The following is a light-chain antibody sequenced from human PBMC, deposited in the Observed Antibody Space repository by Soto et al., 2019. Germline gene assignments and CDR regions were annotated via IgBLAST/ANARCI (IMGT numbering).Light chain of an antibody. CDR1: SSDVGSYNL. CDR3: CSYASSSPYVV. Sequence: QSVLTQPASVSGSPGQSITISCTGTSSDVGSYNLVSWYQQHPGKAPKNIIYEGSKRPSGVSNRFSGSKSGNTASLTISGLQAEDEAEYYCCSYASSSPYVVFGGGTKVTVL. CDR2: EGS. V-gene: IGLV2-23*01. J-gene: IGLJ2*01.